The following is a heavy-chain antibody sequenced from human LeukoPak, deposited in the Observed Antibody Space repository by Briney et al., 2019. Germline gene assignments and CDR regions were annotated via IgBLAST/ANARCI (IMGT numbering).Heavy chain of an antibody. D-gene: IGHD1-26*01. CDR3: ARDLEGATGY. J-gene: IGHJ4*02. CDR1: GFTFSSYS. V-gene: IGHV3-21*01. Sequence: GGSLRLSCAASGFTFSSYSMTWVRQAPGKGLEWVSSISSSSSYIYYADSVKGRFTISRDNAKNSLYLQVNSLRAEDTAVYYCARDLEGATGYWGQGTLVTVSS. CDR2: ISSSSSYI.